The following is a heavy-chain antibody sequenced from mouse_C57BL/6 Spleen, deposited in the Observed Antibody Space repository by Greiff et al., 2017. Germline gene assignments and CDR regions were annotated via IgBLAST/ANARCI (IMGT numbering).Heavy chain of an antibody. D-gene: IGHD1-1*01. Sequence: VQLQQSGPELVKPGASVKISCKASGYAFSSYWMHWVKQRPGKGLEWIGRIYPGDGDTNYHGKLKGQATLTADKSSSTTDMQLNSLTSEDSAVYGCAAGISYDYYAMDNWGQGTSVTVSS. V-gene: IGHV1-82*01. J-gene: IGHJ4*01. CDR2: IYPGDGDT. CDR1: GYAFSSYW. CDR3: AAGISYDYYAMDN.